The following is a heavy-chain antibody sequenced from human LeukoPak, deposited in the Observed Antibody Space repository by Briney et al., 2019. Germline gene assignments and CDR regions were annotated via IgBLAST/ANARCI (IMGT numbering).Heavy chain of an antibody. CDR1: GGSISSGSYC. Sequence: SETLSLTCNVSGGSISSGSYCWSWIRQPAGKGLEWIGHSYISGSTNYNPSLKSRVTISVDTSKNQFSLKLSSVTAADTAVYYCAREGLRLLWFGELLSDAFDIWGQGTMVTVSS. V-gene: IGHV4-61*09. J-gene: IGHJ3*02. CDR3: AREGLRLLWFGELLSDAFDI. D-gene: IGHD3-10*01. CDR2: SYISGST.